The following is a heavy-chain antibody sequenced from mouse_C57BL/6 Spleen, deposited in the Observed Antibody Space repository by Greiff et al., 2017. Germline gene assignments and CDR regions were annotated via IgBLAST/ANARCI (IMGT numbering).Heavy chain of an antibody. CDR2: IYPGDGDT. CDR1: GYAFSSYW. J-gene: IGHJ1*03. Sequence: VQLQESGAELVKPGASVKISCKASGYAFSSYWMNWVKQRPGKGLEWIGQIYPGDGDTNYNGKFKGKATLTADKSSSTAYMQLSSLTSEDSAVYFCARDYYGSSYPFDVWGTGTTVTVSS. V-gene: IGHV1-80*01. CDR3: ARDYYGSSYPFDV. D-gene: IGHD1-1*01.